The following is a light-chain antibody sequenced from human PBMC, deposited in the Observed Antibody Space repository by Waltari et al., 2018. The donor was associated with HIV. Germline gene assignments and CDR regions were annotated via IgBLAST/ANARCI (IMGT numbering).Light chain of an antibody. Sequence: SYELTRPPSVSVSPGQTARITCPGDTLPKKYAHWYQQKSGQAPVLVIYEDIKRPSGIPERFSGSSSGTMAILTISGAQVEDEADYYCYSTESNGNHRVFGGGTKLTVL. V-gene: IGLV3-10*01. CDR3: YSTESNGNHRV. CDR1: TLPKKY. J-gene: IGLJ3*02. CDR2: EDI.